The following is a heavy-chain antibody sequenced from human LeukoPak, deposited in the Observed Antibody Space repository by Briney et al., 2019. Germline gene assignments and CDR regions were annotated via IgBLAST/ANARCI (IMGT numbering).Heavy chain of an antibody. Sequence: GGSLRLSCAASGFTFSNYGMHWVRQAPGKGLEWVSSISSSSSYIYYADSVKGRFTISRDNAKNSLYLQMNSLRAEDTAVYYCARGGYSSSSKTYYYYYMDVWGKGTTVTVSS. CDR2: ISSSSSYI. CDR3: ARGGYSSSSKTYYYYYMDV. J-gene: IGHJ6*03. V-gene: IGHV3-21*01. CDR1: GFTFSNYG. D-gene: IGHD6-6*01.